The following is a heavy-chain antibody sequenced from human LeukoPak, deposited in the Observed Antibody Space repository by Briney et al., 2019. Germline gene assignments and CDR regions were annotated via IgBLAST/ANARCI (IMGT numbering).Heavy chain of an antibody. V-gene: IGHV1-18*01. J-gene: IGHJ4*02. D-gene: IGHD6-19*01. CDR2: ISAYNGNT. Sequence: ASVKVSCKASGYTFTSYGISWVRQAPGQGLEWMGWISAYNGNTNYAQKLQGRVTMTTDTSTSTAYMELRSLRSDDTAVYYCARDQQWLVLNGLDYWGQGTLVTVSS. CDR1: GYTFTSYG. CDR3: ARDQQWLVLNGLDY.